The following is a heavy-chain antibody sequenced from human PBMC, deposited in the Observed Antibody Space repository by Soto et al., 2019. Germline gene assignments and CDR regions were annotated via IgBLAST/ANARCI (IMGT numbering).Heavy chain of an antibody. Sequence: GASVKVSCKASGYTFTSYDINWVRQATGQGLEWMGWMNPNSGNTGYAQKFQGRVTMTRNTSISTAYMELSSLRSEDTAVYYCARGLLDIPTATAENYYYYYMDVWGKGTTVTVSS. J-gene: IGHJ6*03. CDR2: MNPNSGNT. CDR3: ARGLLDIPTATAENYYYYYMDV. CDR1: GYTFTSYD. V-gene: IGHV1-8*01. D-gene: IGHD3-9*01.